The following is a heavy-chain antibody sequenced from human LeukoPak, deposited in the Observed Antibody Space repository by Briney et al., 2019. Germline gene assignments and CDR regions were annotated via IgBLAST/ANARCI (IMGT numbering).Heavy chain of an antibody. CDR3: ARVAVTVHRGYMDV. CDR2: IYISGST. V-gene: IGHV4-4*07. D-gene: IGHD4-17*01. J-gene: IGHJ6*03. Sequence: PSETLSLTCTVSGGSISSYYWSWIRQPAGKGLEWIGRIYISGSTNYNPSLKSRVTMSVDTSKNQFSLKLGSVTAADTAVYYCARVAVTVHRGYMDVWGKGTTVTVSS. CDR1: GGSISSYY.